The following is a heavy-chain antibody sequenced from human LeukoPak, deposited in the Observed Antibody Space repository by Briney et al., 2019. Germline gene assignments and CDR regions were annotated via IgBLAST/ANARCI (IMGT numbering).Heavy chain of an antibody. CDR2: ISSGTTI. CDR3: ARVEASGYDYGAFDY. CDR1: GFTFSSYE. Sequence: GGSLRLSCAASGFTFSSYEMIWVRQAPGKGLEGVSYISSGTTIYYADSVKGRFTISRDNAKNSLYLQMNSLRAEDTAVYYCARVEASGYDYGAFDYWGQGTLVTVSS. D-gene: IGHD5-12*01. V-gene: IGHV3-48*03. J-gene: IGHJ4*02.